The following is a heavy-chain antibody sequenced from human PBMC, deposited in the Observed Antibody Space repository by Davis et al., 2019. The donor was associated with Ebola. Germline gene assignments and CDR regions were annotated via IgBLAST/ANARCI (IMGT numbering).Heavy chain of an antibody. CDR3: ARDGGYSYGPEY. CDR2: IYSDGNT. J-gene: IGHJ4*02. CDR1: GFTVSSNY. Sequence: GESLKISCAASGFTVSSNYMIWVRQAPGKGLEWVSVIYSDGNTDYADPVKGRFILSRDNSENTMYLQMNRLRAEDTAVYYCARDGGYSYGPEYWGQGTLVTVSS. V-gene: IGHV3-66*01. D-gene: IGHD5-18*01.